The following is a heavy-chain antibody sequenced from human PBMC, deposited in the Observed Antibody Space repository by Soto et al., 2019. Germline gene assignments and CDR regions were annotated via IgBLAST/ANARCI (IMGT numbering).Heavy chain of an antibody. CDR3: ARVRLRYYDSSGYRRYFDY. V-gene: IGHV1-69*13. CDR2: IIPIFGTA. CDR1: GGTFSSYA. D-gene: IGHD3-22*01. Sequence: SVKVSCKASGGTFSSYAISWVRQAPGQGLEWMGGIIPIFGTANYAQKFQGRVTITADESTSTAYMELSSLRSEDTAVYYCARVRLRYYDSSGYRRYFDYWGQGTMVPVYS. J-gene: IGHJ4*02.